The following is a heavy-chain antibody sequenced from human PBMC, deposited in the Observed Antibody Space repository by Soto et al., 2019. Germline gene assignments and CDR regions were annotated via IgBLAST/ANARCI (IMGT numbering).Heavy chain of an antibody. J-gene: IGHJ6*02. V-gene: IGHV4-34*01. CDR3: ARDMSPGYSGYEYYYYGMDV. D-gene: IGHD5-12*01. Sequence: SETLSLTCAVYGGSFSGYYWSWIRQPPGKGLEWIGEINHSGSTNYNPSLKSRVTISVDTSKNQFSLKLSSVTAADTAVYYCARDMSPGYSGYEYYYYGMDVWGQGTTVT. CDR2: INHSGST. CDR1: GGSFSGYY.